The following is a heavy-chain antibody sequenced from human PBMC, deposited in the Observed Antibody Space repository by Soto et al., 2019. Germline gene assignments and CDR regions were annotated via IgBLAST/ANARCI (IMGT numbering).Heavy chain of an antibody. CDR1: GGTFSSYA. V-gene: IGHV1-69*12. D-gene: IGHD4-17*01. J-gene: IGHJ2*01. CDR2: IIPIFGTA. Sequence: QVQLVQSGAEVKKPGSSVKVSCKASGGTFSSYAISWVRQAPGQGLEWMGGIIPIFGTANYAQKFQGRVTITADESTSTAYMELSSLRSEDTAVYYCAREYYGDYPQDYWYFDLWGRGTLVTVSS. CDR3: AREYYGDYPQDYWYFDL.